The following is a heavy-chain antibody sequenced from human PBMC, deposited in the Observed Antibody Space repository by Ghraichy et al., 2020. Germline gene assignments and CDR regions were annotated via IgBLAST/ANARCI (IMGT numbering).Heavy chain of an antibody. CDR2: IKQDGSEK. D-gene: IGHD6-13*01. Sequence: GESLNISCAASGFTFSSYWMSWVRQAPGKGLEWVANIKQDGSEKYYVDSVKGRFTISRDNAKNSLYLQMNSLRAEDTAVYYCARAVLVVAAAGYYFDYWGQGTLVTVSS. CDR3: ARAVLVVAAAGYYFDY. CDR1: GFTFSSYW. J-gene: IGHJ4*02. V-gene: IGHV3-7*01.